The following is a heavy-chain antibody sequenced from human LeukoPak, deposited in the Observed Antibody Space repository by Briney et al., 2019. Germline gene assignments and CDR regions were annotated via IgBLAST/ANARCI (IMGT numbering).Heavy chain of an antibody. J-gene: IGHJ4*02. CDR1: GDSFNDYY. Sequence: SETLSLTCTLYGDSFNDYYWSWIRQPPGKGLEWIGEINHSGGTNYYPSLWSRLTIPIDTSKHQFSLQVTSVTAADTGVYFCARVSDIMISFGGAISYFDNWGQGALVTVSS. CDR2: INHSGGT. CDR3: ARVSDIMISFGGAISYFDN. D-gene: IGHD3-16*02. V-gene: IGHV4-34*01.